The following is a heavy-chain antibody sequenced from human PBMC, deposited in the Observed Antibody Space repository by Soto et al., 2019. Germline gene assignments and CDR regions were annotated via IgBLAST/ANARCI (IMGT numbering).Heavy chain of an antibody. Sequence: GESLKISCAASGFTFSSYGMHWVRQAPGKGLEWVAVIWYDGSNKYYADSVKGRFTISRDNSKNTLYLQMNSLRAEDTAVYYCASDGTWNVDGGWLDPWGQGTMVTVYS. D-gene: IGHD1-1*01. J-gene: IGHJ5*02. CDR3: ASDGTWNVDGGWLDP. CDR1: GFTFSSYG. CDR2: IWYDGSNK. V-gene: IGHV3-33*01.